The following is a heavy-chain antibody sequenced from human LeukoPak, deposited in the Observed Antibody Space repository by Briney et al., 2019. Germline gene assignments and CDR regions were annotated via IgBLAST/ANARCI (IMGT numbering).Heavy chain of an antibody. D-gene: IGHD3-22*01. CDR1: GGSITNYY. J-gene: IGHJ4*02. Sequence: SETLSLTCSLSGGSITNYYWSWIRQPPGKGLEWIAWIYSSGNTEYNPSLKSRVTMSVDTSKNQFSLKLSSVTAADTAVYYCARAKRSYYDSSVWYFDYWGQGTLVTVSS. CDR2: IYSSGNT. CDR3: ARAKRSYYDSSVWYFDY. V-gene: IGHV4-59*12.